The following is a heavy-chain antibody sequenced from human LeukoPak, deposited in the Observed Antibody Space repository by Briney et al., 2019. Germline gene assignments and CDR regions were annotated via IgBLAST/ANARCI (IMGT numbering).Heavy chain of an antibody. J-gene: IGHJ4*02. D-gene: IGHD3-22*01. CDR2: ISYDGSNK. CDR1: GFTFSSYA. V-gene: IGHV3-30-3*01. Sequence: GRSLRLSCAASGFTFSSYAMHWVRQAPGKGLEWVAVISYDGSNKYYADSVKGRFTISRDNSKNTLYLQMNSLRAEDTAVYYCARDGVVVVITTRFFDYWGQGTLVTVSS. CDR3: ARDGVVVVITTRFFDY.